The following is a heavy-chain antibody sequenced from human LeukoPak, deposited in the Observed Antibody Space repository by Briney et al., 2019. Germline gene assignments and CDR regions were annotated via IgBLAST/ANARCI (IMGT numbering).Heavy chain of an antibody. D-gene: IGHD3/OR15-3a*01. V-gene: IGHV1-2*02. J-gene: IGHJ4*02. CDR3: PSDREGLAYFDY. CDR2: IDPNSGGT. CDR1: VYTFTDQF. Sequence: ASVTVSCMASVYTFTDQFRHWVRQAPGRGLEWMGWIDPNSGGTDYAQKFQGRVTKTRDTSIATAYMDLSRLIYDDTTVYYLPSDREGLAYFDYWGQGTLVTVSS.